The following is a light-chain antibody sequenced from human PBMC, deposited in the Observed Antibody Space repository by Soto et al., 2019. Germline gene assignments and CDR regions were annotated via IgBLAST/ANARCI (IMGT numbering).Light chain of an antibody. CDR3: QQYNDWPPT. CDR2: GAS. CDR1: QSVRSN. Sequence: EIVMTQSPATLSASPGERATLSCRASQSVRSNLAWYQQKPGQAPRLLIYGASTRATGIPARFSGSGSGTEFTLSIGSLQPEDFAVYYCQQYNDWPPTFGQGTKVDI. J-gene: IGKJ1*01. V-gene: IGKV3-15*01.